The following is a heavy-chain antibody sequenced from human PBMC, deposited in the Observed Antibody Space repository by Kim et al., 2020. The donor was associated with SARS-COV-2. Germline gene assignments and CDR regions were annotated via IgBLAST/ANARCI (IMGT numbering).Heavy chain of an antibody. D-gene: IGHD3-22*01. Sequence: GRFTISRDNSKNTLYLQMNSLRAEDTAVYYCAKGAQITMRVVVTATYFDYWGQGTLVTVSS. CDR3: AKGAQITMRVVVTATYFDY. J-gene: IGHJ4*02. V-gene: IGHV3-23*01.